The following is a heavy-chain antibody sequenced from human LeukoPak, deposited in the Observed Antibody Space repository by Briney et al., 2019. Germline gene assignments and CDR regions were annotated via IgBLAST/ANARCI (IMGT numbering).Heavy chain of an antibody. CDR1: GGTFSSYA. J-gene: IGHJ3*02. D-gene: IGHD4-23*01. Sequence: SSVKVSCKASGGTFSSYAISWVRQAPGQGLEWMGGIIPIFGTANYAQKFQGRVTITTDESTSTAYMELSSLRSEDTAVYYCARGAVGYGGNQEVDAFDIWGQGTMVTVSS. CDR3: ARGAVGYGGNQEVDAFDI. CDR2: IIPIFGTA. V-gene: IGHV1-69*05.